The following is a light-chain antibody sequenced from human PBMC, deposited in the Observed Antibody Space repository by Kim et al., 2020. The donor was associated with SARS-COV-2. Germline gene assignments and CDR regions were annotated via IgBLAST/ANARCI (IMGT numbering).Light chain of an antibody. CDR2: KAS. J-gene: IGKJ1*01. CDR3: QQYNSYPWT. V-gene: IGKV1-5*03. CDR1: QSISTW. Sequence: GDRVTITCRASQSISTWLAWYQQKPGKAPKLLIYKASSLESGVPSRFSGSGSGTEFTLTVSSLQPDDFATYHCQQYNSYPWTFGQGTKVDIK.